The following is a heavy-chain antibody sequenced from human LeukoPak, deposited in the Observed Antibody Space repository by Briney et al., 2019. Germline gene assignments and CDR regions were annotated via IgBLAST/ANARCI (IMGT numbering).Heavy chain of an antibody. CDR1: GLSFSSFA. D-gene: IGHD3-16*01. Sequence: GGSLRLSCAASGLSFSSFAMSRVLQGPARGLEWVSSIRGSGETFYADSVKGRFTLSSDSSRNTVYFQLNNLRVEDTAIYYCAKASWVSSTDAVRWGQGTLVTVSS. V-gene: IGHV3-23*01. CDR2: IRGSGET. J-gene: IGHJ4*02. CDR3: AKASWVSSTDAVR.